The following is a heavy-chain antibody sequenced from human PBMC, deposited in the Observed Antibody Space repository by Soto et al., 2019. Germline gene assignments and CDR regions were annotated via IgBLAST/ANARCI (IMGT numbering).Heavy chain of an antibody. D-gene: IGHD6-13*01. J-gene: IGHJ6*02. V-gene: IGHV1-2*02. CDR1: GFTFSAYY. CDR3: ARSLLDEYSSSWRSAYYGMDV. CDR2: INPNSGGT. Sequence: QVQLVQSGAEVKKPGASVKVSCKASGFTFSAYYIYWVRQVPGQGLEWIGWINPNSGGTNNAQKFQGRVTMPRDTYTSTVYMDLSALISDDTAVYYCARSLLDEYSSSWRSAYYGMDVWGQGTTVTVSS.